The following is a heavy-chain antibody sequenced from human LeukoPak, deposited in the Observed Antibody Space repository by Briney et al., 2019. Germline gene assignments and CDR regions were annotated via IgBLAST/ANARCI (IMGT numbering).Heavy chain of an antibody. CDR1: GGPFSGYY. J-gene: IGHJ4*02. Sequence: SETVSLTCGVDGGPFSGYYWTWIRQPPGKGLEWIGEINYSGSTNYNPSLKSRVTMSVDTSKNQFSLNLSSVTAADTAVYYCARRIEVVGRGGIVYWGQGTLVTVSS. CDR2: INYSGST. D-gene: IGHD6-13*01. CDR3: ARRIEVVGRGGIVY. V-gene: IGHV4-34*01.